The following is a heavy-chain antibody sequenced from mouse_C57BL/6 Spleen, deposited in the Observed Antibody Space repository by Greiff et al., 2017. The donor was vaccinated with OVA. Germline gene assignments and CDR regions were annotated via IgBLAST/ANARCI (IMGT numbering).Heavy chain of an antibody. V-gene: IGHV1-15*01. CDR3: TRGGLGYSNYVD. CDR2: IDPETGGT. CDR1: GYTFTDYE. Sequence: QVQLQQSGAELVRPGASVTLSCKASGYTFTDYEMHWVKQTPVHGLEWIGAIDPETGGTAYNQKFKGKAILTADKSSSTAYMELRSLTSEDSAVYYCTRGGLGYSNYVDWGQGTTLTVSS. J-gene: IGHJ2*01. D-gene: IGHD2-5*01.